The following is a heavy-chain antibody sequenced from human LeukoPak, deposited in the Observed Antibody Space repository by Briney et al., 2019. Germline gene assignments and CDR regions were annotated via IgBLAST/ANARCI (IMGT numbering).Heavy chain of an antibody. CDR1: GFTFSNDW. V-gene: IGHV3-7*01. J-gene: IGHJ4*02. CDR3: GRWIGTTLWY. CDR2: IKYDESEK. D-gene: IGHD1-14*01. Sequence: GGSLRLSCEASGFTFSNDWMSWVRQAPGKGLEWVANIKYDESEKYYVDSVKGRFTISRDNAKNSLFLHMNSLRAEDTALYYCGRWIGTTLWYWGQGTLVTVSS.